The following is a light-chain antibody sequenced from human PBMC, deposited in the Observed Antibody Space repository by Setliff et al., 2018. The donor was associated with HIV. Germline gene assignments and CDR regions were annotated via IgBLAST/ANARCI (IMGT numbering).Light chain of an antibody. V-gene: IGLV2-8*01. J-gene: IGLJ2*01. CDR3: SSYAGSNIVI. CDR2: EVN. Sequence: LTQPPSASGSRGQSVTISCTGTSSDVGGYNYVSWYQQHPGKAPKLMIYEVNKRPSGVPDRFSGSKSGNTASLTVSGLQAEDEAEYFCSSYAGSNIVIFGGGTKVTVL. CDR1: SSDVGGYNY.